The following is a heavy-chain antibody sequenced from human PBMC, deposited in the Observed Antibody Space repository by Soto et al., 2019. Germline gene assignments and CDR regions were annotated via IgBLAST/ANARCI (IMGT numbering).Heavy chain of an antibody. Sequence: QAQLVQSGAEVKKPGSSVKVSCKASVGTFSNDAISWVRQAPGQGLEWMGGIITMFGTTIYAQKFQGRVTITADRSTITAYMELSSLRSEDTGVYFCARDEATNWFYPWGQGTLVAVSS. CDR2: IITMFGTT. V-gene: IGHV1-69*06. CDR3: ARDEATNWFYP. CDR1: VGTFSNDA. J-gene: IGHJ5*02.